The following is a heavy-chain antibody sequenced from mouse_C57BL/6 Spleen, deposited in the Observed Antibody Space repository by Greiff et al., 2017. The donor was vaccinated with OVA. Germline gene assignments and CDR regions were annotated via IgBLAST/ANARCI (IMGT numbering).Heavy chain of an antibody. J-gene: IGHJ4*01. CDR1: GYTFTSYW. V-gene: IGHV1-72*01. CDR3: ARGHDYDEGYAMDY. Sequence: QVQLQQPGAELVKPGASVKLSCKASGYTFTSYWMHWVKQRPGRSLEWIGRIDPNSGGTKYNEKFKSKATLTVDKPSSTAYMQLSSLTSEDSAVYYCARGHDYDEGYAMDYWGQGTSVTVSS. D-gene: IGHD2-4*01. CDR2: IDPNSGGT.